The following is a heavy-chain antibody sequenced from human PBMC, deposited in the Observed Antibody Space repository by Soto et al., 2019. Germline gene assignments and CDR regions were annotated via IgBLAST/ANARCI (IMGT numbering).Heavy chain of an antibody. D-gene: IGHD1-26*01. Sequence: SVKVSCKASGGTFSSYAISWVRQAPGQRLEWMGRIIPFFGNTKYSQKFQGRVTITSYTSASTAYMELSSLRSEDTAVYYCARGGSLYWYFDLWGRGTLVTVSS. CDR1: GGTFSSYA. J-gene: IGHJ2*01. CDR3: ARGGSLYWYFDL. V-gene: IGHV1-69*04. CDR2: IIPFFGNT.